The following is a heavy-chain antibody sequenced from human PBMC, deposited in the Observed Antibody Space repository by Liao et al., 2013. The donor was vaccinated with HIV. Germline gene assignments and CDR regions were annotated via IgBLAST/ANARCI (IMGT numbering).Heavy chain of an antibody. D-gene: IGHD6-6*01. CDR3: ARDPRSSSSSAFDI. CDR1: GGSTSSYY. Sequence: QVQLQESGPGLVKPSETLSLTCTVSGGSTSSYYWSWIRQPAGKGLEWIGRIYTSGSTKYNPSLKSRVTMSVDTSKNQFSLKLTSVTAADTAVYYCARDPRSSSSSAFDIWGQGTMVTVSS. J-gene: IGHJ3*02. CDR2: IYTSGST. V-gene: IGHV4-4*07.